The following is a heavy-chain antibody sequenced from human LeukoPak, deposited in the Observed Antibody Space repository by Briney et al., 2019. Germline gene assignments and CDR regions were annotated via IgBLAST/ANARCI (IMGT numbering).Heavy chain of an antibody. Sequence: GGSLRLSCAASGFTFSSYGMHWVRQAPGKGLEWVAVISYDGSNKYYVDSVKGRFTISRDNSKNTLYLQMNSLRDEDTAVYYCVRGRGDGYISGVDYWGQGTLVTVSS. CDR2: ISYDGSNK. CDR1: GFTFSSYG. CDR3: VRGRGDGYISGVDY. J-gene: IGHJ4*02. V-gene: IGHV3-30*03. D-gene: IGHD5-24*01.